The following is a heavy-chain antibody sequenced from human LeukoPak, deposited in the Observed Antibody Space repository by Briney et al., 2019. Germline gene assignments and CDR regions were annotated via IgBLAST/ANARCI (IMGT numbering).Heavy chain of an antibody. D-gene: IGHD3-22*01. Sequence: GGSLRLSCAASGFTFSSYAMNWVRQAPGKGLEWVSYISSSGSTIYYADSVKGRFTISRDNAKNSLYLQMNSMRAEDTAVYYCARDRDYYYDSSGYYLFYYWGQGALVTVSS. V-gene: IGHV3-48*03. CDR1: GFTFSSYA. J-gene: IGHJ4*02. CDR3: ARDRDYYYDSSGYYLFYY. CDR2: ISSSGSTI.